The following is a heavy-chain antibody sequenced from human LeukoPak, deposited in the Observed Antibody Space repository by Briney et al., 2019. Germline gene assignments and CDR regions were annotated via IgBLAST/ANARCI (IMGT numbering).Heavy chain of an antibody. V-gene: IGHV5-51*01. D-gene: IGHD7-27*01. Sequence: GESLKISCKGPGYSFTSYWIGWMRQMPGKGLEWMGIIYPGDSDTRYSPSFQGQVTISAEKSISTAYLQWSSLKASDTAMYYCARQNWGEPTNFDYWGQGTLVTVSS. CDR1: GYSFTSYW. CDR2: IYPGDSDT. CDR3: ARQNWGEPTNFDY. J-gene: IGHJ4*02.